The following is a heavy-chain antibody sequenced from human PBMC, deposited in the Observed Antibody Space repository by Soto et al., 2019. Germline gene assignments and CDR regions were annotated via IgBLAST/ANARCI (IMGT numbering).Heavy chain of an antibody. V-gene: IGHV1-18*01. D-gene: IGHD5-12*01. Sequence: QVQLVQYGAEVKKPGASVKVSCKASGYTFTRSGISWVRQAPGQGPEWLGWISSYNGDTNYAQTFQGRGTMTTDTSTSTAYMELRSLRSDDKAVYYCAREGVAPYYYYGMDVWGQGTPVTVSS. CDR1: GYTFTRSG. CDR2: ISSYNGDT. CDR3: AREGVAPYYYYGMDV. J-gene: IGHJ6*02.